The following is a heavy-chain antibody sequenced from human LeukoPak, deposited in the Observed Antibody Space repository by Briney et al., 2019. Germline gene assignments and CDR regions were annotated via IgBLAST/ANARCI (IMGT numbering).Heavy chain of an antibody. Sequence: GSVKVSCKASGGTFSSYAISWVRQAPGQGLEWMGIINPSGGSTSYAQKFQGRVTMTRDTSTSTVYMELSSLRSEDTAVYYCARGYSSSWYEVGGYWGQGTLVTVSS. D-gene: IGHD6-13*01. J-gene: IGHJ4*02. V-gene: IGHV1-46*01. CDR2: INPSGGST. CDR1: GGTFSSYA. CDR3: ARGYSSSWYEVGGY.